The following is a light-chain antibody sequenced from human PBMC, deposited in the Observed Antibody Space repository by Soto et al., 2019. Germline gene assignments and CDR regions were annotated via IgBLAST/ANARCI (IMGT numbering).Light chain of an antibody. CDR2: EHN. CDR1: SGSIADHY. CDR3: CSYAGSNTWV. Sequence: NFMLTQPHSVSESPGKTVTISCTRSSGSIADHYVQWYQQRPGSAPTTVIYEHNQRPSGVPDRFSGSKSGNTASLTISGLQAEDEADYYCCSYAGSNTWVFGGGTKLTVL. J-gene: IGLJ3*02. V-gene: IGLV6-57*04.